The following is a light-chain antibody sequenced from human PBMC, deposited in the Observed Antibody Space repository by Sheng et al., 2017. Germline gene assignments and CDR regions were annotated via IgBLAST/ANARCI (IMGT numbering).Light chain of an antibody. CDR2: DVR. Sequence: QSALTQPASVSGSPGQSITISCTGTSSNVGSYKLVSWYQQHPGKAPKLMIYDVRNRPSGVSNRFSGSKSGNTASLTISGLQAEDEADYYCNSYTTSSTWVFGGGTKLTVL. CDR1: SSNVGSYKL. V-gene: IGLV2-14*03. J-gene: IGLJ3*02. CDR3: NSYTTSSTWV.